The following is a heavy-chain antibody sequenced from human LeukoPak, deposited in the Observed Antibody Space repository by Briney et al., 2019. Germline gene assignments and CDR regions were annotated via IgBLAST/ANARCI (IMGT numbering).Heavy chain of an antibody. Sequence: ASQTLSLTCTVSGGSISSGSYYWSWIRQPAGKGLEWIGRIYTSGSTNYNPSLKSRVTISVDTSKNQFSLKLSSVTAADTAVYYCAREDFYDSGSNDYWGQGTLVTVSS. J-gene: IGHJ4*02. D-gene: IGHD3-22*01. CDR3: AREDFYDSGSNDY. V-gene: IGHV4-61*02. CDR2: IYTSGST. CDR1: GGSISSGSYY.